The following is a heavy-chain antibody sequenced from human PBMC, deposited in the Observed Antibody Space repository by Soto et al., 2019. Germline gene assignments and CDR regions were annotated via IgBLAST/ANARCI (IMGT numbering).Heavy chain of an antibody. V-gene: IGHV3-33*01. D-gene: IGHD6-19*01. CDR3: ARVHIALAGPLNAFDI. Sequence: HPGGSLRLSCAASGFPFSNYGMHWVRQAPGKGLEWVAVIWYDGSNKYYADSVKGRFTISRDNSKNTLYLQMNSLRAEDTAVYSCARVHIALAGPLNAFDIWGQGTMVTVSS. CDR2: IWYDGSNK. CDR1: GFPFSNYG. J-gene: IGHJ3*02.